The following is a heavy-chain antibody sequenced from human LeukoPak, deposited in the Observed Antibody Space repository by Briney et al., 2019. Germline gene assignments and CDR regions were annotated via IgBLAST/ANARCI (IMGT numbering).Heavy chain of an antibody. CDR3: ARDTAMATTGAFDI. J-gene: IGHJ3*02. Sequence: PGGSLRLSCAASGFTFSSYGMHWVRQAPGKGLEWVAFIRYDGSNKYYADSVKGRFTISRDNSKNTLYLQMNSLRAEDTAVYYCARDTAMATTGAFDIWGEGTMVTVSS. D-gene: IGHD5-18*01. CDR1: GFTFSSYG. V-gene: IGHV3-30*02. CDR2: IRYDGSNK.